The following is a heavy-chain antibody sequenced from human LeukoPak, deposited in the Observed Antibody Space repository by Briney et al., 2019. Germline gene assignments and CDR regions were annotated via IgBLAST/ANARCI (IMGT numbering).Heavy chain of an antibody. CDR2: ISTYNADT. D-gene: IGHD3-3*01. V-gene: IGHV1-18*01. Sequence: ASVKVSCKASGGTFSSYAISWVRQAPGQGLEWLGWISTYNADTKYAQKIQGRVTMTTDTSTRTAYMELRSLGSDDTAVYYCARGGDNDFWSGYTDRDVWGKGTTVSVS. CDR3: ARGGDNDFWSGYTDRDV. J-gene: IGHJ6*03. CDR1: GGTFSSYA.